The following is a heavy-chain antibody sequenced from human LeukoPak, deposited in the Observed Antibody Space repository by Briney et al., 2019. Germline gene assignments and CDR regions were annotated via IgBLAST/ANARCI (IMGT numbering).Heavy chain of an antibody. J-gene: IGHJ5*02. D-gene: IGHD2-2*01. CDR2: INPNSGGT. CDR1: GYTFTGYY. Sequence: ASVKVSCKASGYTFTGYYMHWVRQAPGQGLEWMGWINPNSGGTNYAQKFQGRVTMTRDTSISTAYMELSRLRSDDTAVHYCARDRGTYCSSTSCYSKNWFDPWGQGTLVTVSS. CDR3: ARDRGTYCSSTSCYSKNWFDP. V-gene: IGHV1-2*02.